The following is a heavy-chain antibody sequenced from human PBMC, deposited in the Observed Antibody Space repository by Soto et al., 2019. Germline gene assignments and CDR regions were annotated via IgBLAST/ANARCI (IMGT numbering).Heavy chain of an antibody. CDR1: GFTFSSYG. Sequence: GGSLRLSCAASGFTFSSYGMHWVRQAPGKGLEWVAVISYDGSNKYYADSVKGRFTISRDNSKNTLYLQMNSLRAEDTAVYYCAKDGLRYFDGVGYFDYWGQGTLDTVSS. CDR3: AKDGLRYFDGVGYFDY. D-gene: IGHD3-9*01. CDR2: ISYDGSNK. J-gene: IGHJ4*02. V-gene: IGHV3-30*18.